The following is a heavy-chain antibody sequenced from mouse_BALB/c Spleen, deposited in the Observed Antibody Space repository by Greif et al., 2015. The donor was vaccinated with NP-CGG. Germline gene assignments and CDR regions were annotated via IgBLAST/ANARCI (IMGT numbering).Heavy chain of an antibody. J-gene: IGHJ4*01. Sequence: QVQLQQSGPELVKPGASVKISCKASGYTFTDYYINWVKQKPGQGLEWIGWIYPGSGNTKYNEKFMGKATLTVDTSSSTAYMQFSRLTYENTAVYICARRTGTEAMDYWGQGTSLTLSS. D-gene: IGHD4-1*01. CDR3: ARRTGTEAMDY. CDR1: GYTFTDYY. V-gene: IGHV1-84*02. CDR2: IYPGSGNT.